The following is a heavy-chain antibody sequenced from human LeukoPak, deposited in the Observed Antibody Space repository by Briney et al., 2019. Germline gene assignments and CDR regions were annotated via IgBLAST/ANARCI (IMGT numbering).Heavy chain of an antibody. J-gene: IGHJ1*01. D-gene: IGHD2-2*02. CDR1: GFTFDDYA. Sequence: GGSLRLSCAASGFTFDDYAMHWVRQAPGKGLEWVSGISWNSGSMDYADSVKGRFTISRDNAKNSLYLQMNSLRAEDTAVYYCASRYCSSTSCYKYFQHWGQGTLVTVSS. V-gene: IGHV3-9*01. CDR2: ISWNSGSM. CDR3: ASRYCSSTSCYKYFQH.